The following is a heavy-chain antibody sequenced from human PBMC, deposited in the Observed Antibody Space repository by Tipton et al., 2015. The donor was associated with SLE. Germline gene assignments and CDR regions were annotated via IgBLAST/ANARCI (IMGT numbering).Heavy chain of an antibody. Sequence: SLRLSCAASGFTFSSYEMNWVRQAPGKGLEWVSYISSRGSTVYYADSVKGRFTISRDNAKNSLYLQMNSLRAEDTAVYYCAREDYGDFDYWGQGTLVTVSS. CDR1: GFTFSSYE. V-gene: IGHV3-48*03. D-gene: IGHD4/OR15-4a*01. J-gene: IGHJ4*02. CDR2: ISSRGSTV. CDR3: AREDYGDFDY.